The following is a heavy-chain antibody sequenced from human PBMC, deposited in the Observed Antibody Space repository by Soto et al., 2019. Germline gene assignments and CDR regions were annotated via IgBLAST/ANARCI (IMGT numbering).Heavy chain of an antibody. V-gene: IGHV1-2*02. Sequence: ASVKGSCKASGYTFTGYYMHWVRQAPGQGLEWMGWINPNSGGTNYAQKFQGRVTMTRDTSISTAYMELSRLRSDDTAVYYCAREGGVYSSGWYYYYYYGMDVWGQGATVTVSS. J-gene: IGHJ6*02. D-gene: IGHD6-19*01. CDR1: GYTFTGYY. CDR2: INPNSGGT. CDR3: AREGGVYSSGWYYYYYYGMDV.